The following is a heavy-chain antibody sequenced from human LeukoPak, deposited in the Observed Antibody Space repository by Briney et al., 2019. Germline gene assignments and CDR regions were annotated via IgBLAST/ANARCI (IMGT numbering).Heavy chain of an antibody. V-gene: IGHV1-2*02. CDR3: ARVAPLRMGELSFPRFWDY. Sequence: ASVKVSCKASGYTFTVYYMHWVRQAPGQGLEWMGWIHPNRGGTNNAQKFQGRVTMTRDTYISTAYIEISRLRTDHTAVYYCARVAPLRMGELSFPRFWDYWGQGTLVTVSS. CDR2: IHPNRGGT. J-gene: IGHJ4*02. CDR1: GYTFTVYY. D-gene: IGHD3-16*02.